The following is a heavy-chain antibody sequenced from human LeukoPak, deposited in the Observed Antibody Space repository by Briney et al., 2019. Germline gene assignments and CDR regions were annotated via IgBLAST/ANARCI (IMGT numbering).Heavy chain of an antibody. CDR1: GYTLTELS. J-gene: IGHJ3*02. D-gene: IGHD4-17*01. Sequence: ASVKVSCKVSGYTLTELSVHWVRQAPGKGLEWMGGFDPEDGETIYAQKFQGRVTMTEDTSTDTAYMELSSLRSEDTAVYYCATDSTYGGKIAFDIWGQGTVVTVSS. CDR3: ATDSTYGGKIAFDI. V-gene: IGHV1-24*01. CDR2: FDPEDGET.